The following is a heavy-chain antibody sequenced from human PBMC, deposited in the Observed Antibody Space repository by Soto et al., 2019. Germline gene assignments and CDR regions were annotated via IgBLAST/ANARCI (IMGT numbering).Heavy chain of an antibody. Sequence: QVHLVQSGAEVKKPGASVKVSCKASGYSFTGNSMHWVRQAPGQGLEWMGWINPNNGGTNYAQKFQGRVTMTRDTFISTAYMDLSRLRSDYTVVDYCAMLRGGVVYWGQGTLVTVSS. D-gene: IGHD2-8*01. V-gene: IGHV1-2*02. J-gene: IGHJ4*02. CDR3: AMLRGGVVY. CDR2: INPNNGGT. CDR1: GYSFTGNS.